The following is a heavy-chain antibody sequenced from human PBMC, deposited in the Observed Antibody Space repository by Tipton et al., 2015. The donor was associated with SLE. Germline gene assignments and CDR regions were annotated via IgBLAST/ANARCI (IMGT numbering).Heavy chain of an antibody. CDR2: INHSGIT. J-gene: IGHJ3*02. Sequence: TLSLTCAVYGGSFSGYYWNWIRQPPGKGLEWIGEINHSGITKYNPSLKSRVTISVDTTKNQFSLKLSSVTAADTAVYYCASPPGAFDIWGQGTMVTVSS. V-gene: IGHV4-34*01. CDR3: ASPPGAFDI. CDR1: GGSFSGYY.